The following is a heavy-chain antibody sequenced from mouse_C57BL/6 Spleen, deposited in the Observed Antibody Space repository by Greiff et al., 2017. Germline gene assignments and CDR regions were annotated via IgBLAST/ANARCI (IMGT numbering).Heavy chain of an antibody. CDR1: GYTFTSYW. CDR3: ARGDYGSSYAY. CDR2: IYPSDSET. Sequence: VQLQQSGAELVRPGSSVKLSCKASGYTFTSYWMDWVKQRPGQGLEWIGNIYPSDSETHYNQKFKDKATLTVDKSSSTAYMQLSSLTSEDSAVYYCARGDYGSSYAYWGQGTLVTVSA. J-gene: IGHJ3*01. D-gene: IGHD1-1*01. V-gene: IGHV1-61*01.